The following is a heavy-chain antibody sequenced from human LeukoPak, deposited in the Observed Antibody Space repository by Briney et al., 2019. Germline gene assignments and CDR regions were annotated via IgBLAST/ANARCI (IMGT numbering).Heavy chain of an antibody. Sequence: SETLSLTCTVSGGSISSYYWSWIRQPAGKGLEWIGRIDASGSTNYNPSLKSRVTMSVDSSKNQFSLKVSSVTAADTAVYYCARAGGVKTAALDLDYWGQGTLVTVSS. D-gene: IGHD6-25*01. CDR1: GGSISSYY. V-gene: IGHV4-4*07. CDR2: IDASGST. CDR3: ARAGGVKTAALDLDY. J-gene: IGHJ4*02.